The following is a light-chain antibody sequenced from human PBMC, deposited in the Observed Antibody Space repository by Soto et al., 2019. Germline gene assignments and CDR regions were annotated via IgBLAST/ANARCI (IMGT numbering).Light chain of an antibody. Sequence: DIQMTQSPSTLSASVGDRVTITCRASQSISSWLTWYQQKAGQAPKLLIYKASIVESGVPSRFTASGSGTEFTHTISSLQPDDSATYYCQQYSYFATFGQGTRVEVK. CDR3: QQYSYFAT. V-gene: IGKV1-5*03. CDR1: QSISSW. CDR2: KAS. J-gene: IGKJ1*01.